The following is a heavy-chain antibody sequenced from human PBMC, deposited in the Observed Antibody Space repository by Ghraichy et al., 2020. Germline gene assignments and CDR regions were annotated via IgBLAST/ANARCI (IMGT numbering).Heavy chain of an antibody. Sequence: SETLSPTCTVSGGSISSYYWSWIRQPPGKGLEWIGYIYYSGSTNYNPSLKSRVTISVDTSKNQFSLKLSSVTAADTAVYYCASTPGIAAAGIHWFDPWGQGTLVTVSS. J-gene: IGHJ5*02. CDR1: GGSISSYY. V-gene: IGHV4-59*01. D-gene: IGHD6-13*01. CDR3: ASTPGIAAAGIHWFDP. CDR2: IYYSGST.